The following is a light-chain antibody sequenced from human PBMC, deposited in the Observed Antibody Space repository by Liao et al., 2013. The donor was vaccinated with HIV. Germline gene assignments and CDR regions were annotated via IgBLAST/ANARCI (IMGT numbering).Light chain of an antibody. J-gene: IGLJ1*01. Sequence: SYVLTQPPSVSVAPGKTARITCGGNNIGSKSVHWYQQKPGQAPVLVIYYDSDRPSGIPERLSGSNSGNTATLTISRVEAGDEADYYCQVWDSSSDHPYYVFGTGTKVTVL. CDR1: NIGSKS. CDR2: YDS. V-gene: IGLV3-21*01. CDR3: QVWDSSSDHPYYV.